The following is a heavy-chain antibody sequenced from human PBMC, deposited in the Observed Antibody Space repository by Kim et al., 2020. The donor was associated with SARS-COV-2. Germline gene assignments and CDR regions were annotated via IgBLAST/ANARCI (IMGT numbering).Heavy chain of an antibody. CDR2: NSYI. D-gene: IGHD6-13*01. CDR3: AHSLGMDV. Sequence: NSYIYYADSVKGRFTISRDHAKNSLYLQMNSLRAEDTAVYYCAHSLGMDVWGQGTTVTVSS. V-gene: IGHV3-21*01. J-gene: IGHJ6*02.